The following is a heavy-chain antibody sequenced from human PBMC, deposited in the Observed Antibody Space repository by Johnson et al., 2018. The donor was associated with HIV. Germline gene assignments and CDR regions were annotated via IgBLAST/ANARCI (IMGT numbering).Heavy chain of an antibody. V-gene: IGHV3-9*01. CDR1: GFTFDDYA. D-gene: IGHD3-10*01. CDR3: AKGIISYDGFDI. J-gene: IGHJ3*02. CDR2: ISWNSGSI. Sequence: VQLVESGGGLVQPGRSLRLSCAASGFTFDDYAMHWVRQAPGKGLEWVSGISWNSGSIGYADSVKGRFTISRDHAKNSLYLQMNSLRAEDTALYYCAKGIISYDGFDIWGQGTIVTVSS.